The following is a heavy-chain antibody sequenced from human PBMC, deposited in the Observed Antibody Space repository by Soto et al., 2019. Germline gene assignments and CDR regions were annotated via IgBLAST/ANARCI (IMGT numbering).Heavy chain of an antibody. CDR3: ARDLNYGLCDY. Sequence: EVQLVESGGGLVQPGGSLRLSCAASGFTFSSYSMNWVRQAPGKGLEWVSYISSSSSTIYYADSVKGRFTISRDNAKNSLYLQMTSLRAEDTAVYYCARDLNYGLCDYWGQGTLVTVSS. CDR2: ISSSSSTI. D-gene: IGHD4-17*01. V-gene: IGHV3-48*01. J-gene: IGHJ4*02. CDR1: GFTFSSYS.